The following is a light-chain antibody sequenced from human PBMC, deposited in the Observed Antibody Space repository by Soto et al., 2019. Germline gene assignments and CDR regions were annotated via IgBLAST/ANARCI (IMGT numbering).Light chain of an antibody. J-gene: IGLJ2*01. CDR2: SNN. V-gene: IGLV1-47*01. CDR1: SSNIGRNY. CDR3: AAWDDSLLSVV. Sequence: QSVLTQPPSASGTPGQRVTISCSGSSSNIGRNYVCWYHQLPGAAPRLLMYSNNQRPSGVPDRFSGSTSGTSASLSISGLRSEDEADYYCAAWDDSLLSVVFGGGTKLTVL.